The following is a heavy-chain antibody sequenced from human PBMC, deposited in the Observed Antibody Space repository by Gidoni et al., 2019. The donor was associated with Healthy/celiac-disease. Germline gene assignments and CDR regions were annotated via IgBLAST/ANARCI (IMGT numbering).Heavy chain of an antibody. CDR1: GFTFTSSA. CDR3: AAVLRSLAARSYMDV. Sequence: QMQLVQSGPEVTKPGTSVKVSCKASGFTFTSSAVQWVRQARGQRLEWIGWIVVGSGNTNYAQKFQERVTITRDMSTSTAYMELSSLRSEDTAVYYCAAVLRSLAARSYMDVWGKGTTVTVSS. CDR2: IVVGSGNT. J-gene: IGHJ6*03. D-gene: IGHD6-6*01. V-gene: IGHV1-58*01.